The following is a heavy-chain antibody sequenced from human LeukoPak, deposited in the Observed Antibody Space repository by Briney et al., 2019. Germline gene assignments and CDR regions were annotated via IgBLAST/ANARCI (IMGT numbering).Heavy chain of an antibody. D-gene: IGHD6-19*01. V-gene: IGHV4-59*08. CDR3: ARRITSSGWYRDDY. J-gene: IGHJ4*02. CDR2: IFYSGST. CDR1: GDPINSYY. Sequence: SETLSLTCTVSGDPINSYYWSWIRQPPGKGLEWIGYIFYSGSTNYNPSLKSRVTISVDTSKNQFSLKLSSVTAADTAVYYCARRITSSGWYRDDYWGQGTLVTVSS.